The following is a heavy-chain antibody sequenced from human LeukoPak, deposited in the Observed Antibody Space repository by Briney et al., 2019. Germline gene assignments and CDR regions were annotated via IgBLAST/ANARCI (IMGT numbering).Heavy chain of an antibody. Sequence: ASVKVSCKSSGYTFTSYGIRWVRQAPGQGLEWLGWISAYNGNTNYAQKLQGRVTMTTDTSTSTAYMELRSLRSDDTAVYYCARATYGDSPSFDYWGQGTLVTVSS. CDR2: ISAYNGNT. J-gene: IGHJ4*02. D-gene: IGHD4-17*01. CDR3: ARATYGDSPSFDY. V-gene: IGHV1-18*01. CDR1: GYTFTSYG.